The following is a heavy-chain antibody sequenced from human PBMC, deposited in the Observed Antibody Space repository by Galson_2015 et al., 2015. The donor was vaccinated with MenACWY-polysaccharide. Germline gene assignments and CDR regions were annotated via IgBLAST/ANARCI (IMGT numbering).Heavy chain of an antibody. CDR2: ISGSGGST. J-gene: IGHJ4*02. Sequence: SLRLSCAAPGFTFSSYAMSWVRQAPGKGLEWISAISGSGGSTYYADSVKGRFTISRYNSKNTLYLQMNSLRAEDTAVYYCAKFWSGLGYWGQGTLVTVSS. V-gene: IGHV3-23*01. CDR3: AKFWSGLGY. D-gene: IGHD3-3*01. CDR1: GFTFSSYA.